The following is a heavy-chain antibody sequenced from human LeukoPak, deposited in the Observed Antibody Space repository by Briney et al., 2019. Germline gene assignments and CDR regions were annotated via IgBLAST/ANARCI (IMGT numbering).Heavy chain of an antibody. J-gene: IGHJ4*02. V-gene: IGHV3-21*01. CDR1: GFTFSSYS. CDR2: ISSSSSYI. Sequence: GGSLRLSCAASGFTFSSYSMTWVRQAPGKGLEWVSSISSSSSYIYYADSVKGRFTISRDNAKNSLYLQTNSLRAEDTAVYYCARGGVVTPLFDYWGQGTLVTVSS. D-gene: IGHD3-3*01. CDR3: ARGGVVTPLFDY.